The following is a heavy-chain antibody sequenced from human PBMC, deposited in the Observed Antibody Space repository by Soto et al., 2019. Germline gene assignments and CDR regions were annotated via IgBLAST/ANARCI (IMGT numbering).Heavy chain of an antibody. D-gene: IGHD2-8*01. CDR3: AKNGQPPYYYYGLDV. Sequence: GASVKVSCKASGYTFTRYGISWVRQAPGQGLERMGWISGYNGDANYAQRFQGRVSMTIDTSTTTAYMELRTLTPDDTAVYYCAKNGQPPYYYYGLDVWGQGTTVTVSS. CDR1: GYTFTRYG. CDR2: ISGYNGDA. J-gene: IGHJ6*02. V-gene: IGHV1-18*01.